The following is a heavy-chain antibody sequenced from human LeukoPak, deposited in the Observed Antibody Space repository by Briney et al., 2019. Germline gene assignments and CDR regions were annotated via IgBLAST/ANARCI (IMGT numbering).Heavy chain of an antibody. J-gene: IGHJ4*02. V-gene: IGHV4-34*01. CDR2: INHSGST. CDR3: ARETLITMVRGVINPLYYFDY. D-gene: IGHD3-10*01. CDR1: GGSFSGYY. Sequence: SETLSLTCAVYGGSFSGYYWSWIRQPPGKGLEWIGEINHSGSTNYNPSLKSRVTISVDTSKNQFSLKLSSVTAADTAVYYCARETLITMVRGVINPLYYFDYWGQGTLVTVSS.